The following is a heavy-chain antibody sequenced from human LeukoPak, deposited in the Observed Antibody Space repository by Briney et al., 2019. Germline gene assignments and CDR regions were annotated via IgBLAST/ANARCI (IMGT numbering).Heavy chain of an antibody. D-gene: IGHD6-13*01. V-gene: IGHV1-18*01. J-gene: IGHJ4*02. CDR3: ARVFSSSWFKLYYFDY. CDR1: GYTFTSYG. CDR2: ISAYNGNT. Sequence: ASVKVSCKASGYTFTSYGISWVRQAPGQGLEWMGWISAYNGNTNYAQKLRGRVTMTTDTSTSTAYMELRSLRSDDTAVYYCARVFSSSWFKLYYFDYWGQGTLVTVSS.